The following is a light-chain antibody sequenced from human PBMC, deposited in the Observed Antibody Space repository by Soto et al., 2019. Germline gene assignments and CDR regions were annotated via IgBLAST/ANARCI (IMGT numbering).Light chain of an antibody. Sequence: DIQMTQSPSSLSASVGDTVTITCQASQDITNHLNWYQQKPGKAPNLLIYDASHLETGVPSRFSGSGSGTYFTLTISSLQPEDIATYYCHQYYSIPWTFGQGTKVEIK. CDR1: QDITNH. V-gene: IGKV1-33*01. CDR2: DAS. CDR3: HQYYSIPWT. J-gene: IGKJ1*01.